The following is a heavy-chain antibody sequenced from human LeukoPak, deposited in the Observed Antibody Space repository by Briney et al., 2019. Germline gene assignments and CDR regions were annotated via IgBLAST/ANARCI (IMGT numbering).Heavy chain of an antibody. J-gene: IGHJ3*02. CDR1: GFTFDVYA. CDR2: ISWNSGSI. V-gene: IGHV3-9*03. CDR3: AKGYCSSTSRYPNAFDI. Sequence: PGRSLRLSCAASGFTFDVYAMHWVRQAPGKGLEWVSGISWNSGSIGYADSVKGRFTISRDNAKNSLYLQMNSLRAEDMALYYCAKGYCSSTSRYPNAFDIWGQGTMVTVSS. D-gene: IGHD2-2*01.